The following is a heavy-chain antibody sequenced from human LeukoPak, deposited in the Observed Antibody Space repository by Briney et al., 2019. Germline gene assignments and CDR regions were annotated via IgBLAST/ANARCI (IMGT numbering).Heavy chain of an antibody. CDR2: IYHSGST. Sequence: SETLSLTCTVSGYSISSGYYWGWIRQPPGKGLEWIGSIYHSGSTDYNPSLKSRVTISVDTSKNQFSLNLSSVTAADTAVYYCARVGGSGWPRGIFDYWGQGTLVTVSS. CDR3: ARVGGSGWPRGIFDY. D-gene: IGHD6-19*01. V-gene: IGHV4-38-2*02. J-gene: IGHJ4*02. CDR1: GYSISSGYY.